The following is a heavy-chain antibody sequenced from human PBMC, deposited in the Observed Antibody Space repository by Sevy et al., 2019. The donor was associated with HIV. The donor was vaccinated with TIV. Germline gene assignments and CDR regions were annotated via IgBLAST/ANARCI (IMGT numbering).Heavy chain of an antibody. D-gene: IGHD4-17*01. CDR1: GFTFSSYE. J-gene: IGHJ4*02. CDR3: ARDLPPSATTVAHFDY. V-gene: IGHV3-48*03. Sequence: GGSLRLSCTASGFTFSSYEMNWVRLAPGKGLEWVSYITNSGSSIYYSDSVRGRFTVSRDNAKNSLYLQMKSLRAEDTAVYYCARDLPPSATTVAHFDYWGRGTLVTVSS. CDR2: ITNSGSSI.